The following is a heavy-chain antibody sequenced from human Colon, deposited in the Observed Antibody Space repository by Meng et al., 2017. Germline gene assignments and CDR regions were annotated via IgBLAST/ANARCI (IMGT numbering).Heavy chain of an antibody. CDR1: GFTFSSYA. J-gene: IGHJ4*02. Sequence: GGSLRLSCAASGFTFSSYAMHWVRQAPGKGLEWVAVISYDGSNKYYADSVKGRFTISRDNSKNTLYLQMNSLRAEDTAVYYCARPDYGDYELDYWGQGTLVTFAS. CDR3: ARPDYGDYELDY. V-gene: IGHV3-30*04. D-gene: IGHD4-17*01. CDR2: ISYDGSNK.